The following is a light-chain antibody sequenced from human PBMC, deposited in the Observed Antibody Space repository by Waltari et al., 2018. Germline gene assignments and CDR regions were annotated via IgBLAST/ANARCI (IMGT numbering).Light chain of an antibody. J-gene: IGKJ1*01. CDR1: QTVSSNF. Sequence: EIVLTQSPGTLSLSPGERATLSCRPSQTVSSNFLAWYQQKRGQAPRLLIYGASNRATCIPDRFSGSGSGTHFTLTISRLEPEDFAVYYCQQYGQTFGQGTKVEIK. V-gene: IGKV3-20*01. CDR3: QQYGQT. CDR2: GAS.